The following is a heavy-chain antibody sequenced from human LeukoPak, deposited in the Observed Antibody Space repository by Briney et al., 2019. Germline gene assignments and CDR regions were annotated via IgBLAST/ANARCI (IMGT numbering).Heavy chain of an antibody. CDR1: GGTFSSYA. CDR2: IIPIFGTA. CDR3: ARVVRGYSYGYDY. Sequence: GASVKVSCKASGGTFSSYAISWVRQAPGQGLEWMGGIIPIFGTANYAQKFQGRVTITADESTSTAYMELSSLRSEDTAVYYCARVVRGYSYGYDYWGQGTLVTVSS. V-gene: IGHV1-69*13. J-gene: IGHJ4*02. D-gene: IGHD5-18*01.